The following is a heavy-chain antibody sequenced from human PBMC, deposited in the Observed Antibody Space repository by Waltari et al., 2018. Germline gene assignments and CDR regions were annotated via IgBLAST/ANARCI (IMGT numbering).Heavy chain of an antibody. CDR2: INHSGST. CDR3: ARVGSRFWSGYYTYFDY. CDR1: GGSFSGYY. Sequence: QVQLQQWGAGLLKPSETLSLTCAVYGGSFSGYYWSWIRQPPGKGLEWIGEINHSGSTNYNPSLKSRGTISVDTSKNQFSLKLSSVTAADTAVYYCARVGSRFWSGYYTYFDYWGQGTLVTVSS. J-gene: IGHJ4*02. V-gene: IGHV4-34*01. D-gene: IGHD3-3*01.